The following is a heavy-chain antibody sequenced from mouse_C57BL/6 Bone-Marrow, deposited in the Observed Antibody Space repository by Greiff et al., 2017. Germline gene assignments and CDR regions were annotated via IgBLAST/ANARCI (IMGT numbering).Heavy chain of an antibody. D-gene: IGHD4-1*01. CDR3: ARELGEAFD. J-gene: IGHJ2*01. Sequence: VQLQQPGAELVKPGASVKLSCKASGYTFTSYWMQWVKQRPGQGLEWIGEIDPSDSYTNYNQKFKGKATLTVDTSSSTAYMQLSSLTSEDSAVYYCARELGEAFDWGQGTTLTVSS. CDR1: GYTFTSYW. CDR2: IDPSDSYT. V-gene: IGHV1-50*01.